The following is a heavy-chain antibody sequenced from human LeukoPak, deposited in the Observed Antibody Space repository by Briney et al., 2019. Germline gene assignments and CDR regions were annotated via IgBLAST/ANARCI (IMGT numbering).Heavy chain of an antibody. D-gene: IGHD2-15*01. V-gene: IGHV3-23*01. J-gene: IGHJ6*02. Sequence: PGGSLRLSCAASGFTFSSYAMSWVRQAPGKGLEWVSAISGRGGSTYYADSVKGRFTISRDNSKNTLYLQMNSLRAEDTAVYYCAKDLDIVVVVVATNYYYGMDVWGQGTTVTVSS. CDR2: ISGRGGST. CDR3: AKDLDIVVVVVATNYYYGMDV. CDR1: GFTFSSYA.